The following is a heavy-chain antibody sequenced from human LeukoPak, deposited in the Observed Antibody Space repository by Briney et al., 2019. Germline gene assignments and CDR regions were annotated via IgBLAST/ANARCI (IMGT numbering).Heavy chain of an antibody. V-gene: IGHV3-30*02. J-gene: IGHJ3*02. CDR3: ARDHNRWLLRGHDAFDI. CDR1: GFTFSSYG. Sequence: GGSLRLSCAASGFTFSSYGMHWVRQAPGKGLEWVAFIRYDGSNKYYADSVKGRFTISRDNSKNTLYLQMNSLRAEDTAVYYCARDHNRWLLRGHDAFDIWGPGTLVTVSS. CDR2: IRYDGSNK. D-gene: IGHD6-19*01.